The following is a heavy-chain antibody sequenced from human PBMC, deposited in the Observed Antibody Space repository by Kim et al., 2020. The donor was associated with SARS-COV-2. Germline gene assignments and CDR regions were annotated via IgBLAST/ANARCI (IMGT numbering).Heavy chain of an antibody. D-gene: IGHD7-27*01. V-gene: IGHV4-34*01. CDR2: INRSGGT. CDR1: GGSVSGNY. J-gene: IGHJ4*02. Sequence: SETLSLTCNFSGGSVSGNYWSWIRQPPGMGLECIGEINRSGGTDYNPSLESRVTISIDASKNQISLKVTSVTAADTAMYYCARLHWGVIVWGQGTLVTVSS. CDR3: ARLHWGVIV.